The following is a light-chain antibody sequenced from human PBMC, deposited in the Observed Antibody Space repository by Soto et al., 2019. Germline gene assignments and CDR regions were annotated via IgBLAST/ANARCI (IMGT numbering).Light chain of an antibody. CDR3: SSYTSSSTPRVV. J-gene: IGLJ2*01. V-gene: IGLV2-14*01. CDR1: SSDVGGYNY. CDR2: EVS. Sequence: QSALTQPASVSGSPGQSITISCTGTSSDVGGYNYVSWCQQHPGKAPKLMIYEVSNRPSGVSNRFSGSKSGNTASLTISGLQAEDEADYYCSSYTSSSTPRVVFGGGTKLTVL.